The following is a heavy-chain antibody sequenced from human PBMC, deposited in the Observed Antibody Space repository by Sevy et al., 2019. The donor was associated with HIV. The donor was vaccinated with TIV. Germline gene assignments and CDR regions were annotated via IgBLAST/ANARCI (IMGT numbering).Heavy chain of an antibody. CDR3: TTGGSLFQH. V-gene: IGHV3-15*01. CDR2: IKSKTDGGTT. J-gene: IGHJ1*01. D-gene: IGHD3-16*01. CDR1: GFTFSKVW. Sequence: GGSLRLSCAAPGFTFSKVWMSWVRQAPGKGLEWVGHIKSKTDGGTTDYAAPVRGRFTISRDDSKNTLSLQMNSLKTEDTAVYYCTTGGSLFQHWGQGTLVTVSS.